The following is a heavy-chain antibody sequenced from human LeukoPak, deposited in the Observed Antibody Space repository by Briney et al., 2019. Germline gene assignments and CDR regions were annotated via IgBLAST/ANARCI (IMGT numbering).Heavy chain of an antibody. J-gene: IGHJ5*02. CDR1: GGSFSGYY. Sequence: KPSETLSLTCAVYGGSFSGYYWSWIRQPPGKGLEWIGEINHSGSTNYNPSLKSRVTISVDTSKNQFSLKLSSVTAADTAVYYCARSYSSGWYWFDPWGQGTLVTVSS. CDR2: INHSGST. V-gene: IGHV4-34*01. CDR3: ARSYSSGWYWFDP. D-gene: IGHD6-19*01.